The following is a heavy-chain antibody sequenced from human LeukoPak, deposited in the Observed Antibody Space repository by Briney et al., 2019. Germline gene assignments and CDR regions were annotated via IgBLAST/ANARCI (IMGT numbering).Heavy chain of an antibody. CDR2: INHSGST. CDR3: ARDSRRNHYFDY. V-gene: IGHV4-34*01. CDR1: GGSFSGYY. Sequence: SETLSLTCAVYGGSFSGYYWSWIRQPPGKGLEWIGEINHSGSTNYNPSLKSRVTISVDTSKNQFSLKLSSVTAADTAVYYCARDSRRNHYFDYWGQGTLVTVSS. J-gene: IGHJ4*02. D-gene: IGHD3-22*01.